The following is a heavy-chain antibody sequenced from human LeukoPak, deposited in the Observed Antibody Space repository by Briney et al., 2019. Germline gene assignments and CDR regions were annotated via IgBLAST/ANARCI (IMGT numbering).Heavy chain of an antibody. CDR2: ISSSGSTI. J-gene: IGHJ4*02. D-gene: IGHD3-3*01. Sequence: GGSLRLSCAASGFTFSTYNMNWVRQAPGKGLEWVSYISSSGSTIYYADSVKGRFTISRDNAKNSLYLQMNGLRAEDTAVYYCASGYDFWSSAGDDDYWGQGTLVTVSS. CDR3: ASGYDFWSSAGDDDY. V-gene: IGHV3-48*04. CDR1: GFTFSTYN.